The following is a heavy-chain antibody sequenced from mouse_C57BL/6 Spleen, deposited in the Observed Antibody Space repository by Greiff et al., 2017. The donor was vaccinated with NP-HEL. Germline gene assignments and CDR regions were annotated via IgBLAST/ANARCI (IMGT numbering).Heavy chain of an antibody. J-gene: IGHJ4*01. CDR1: GFTFSDYG. D-gene: IGHD1-1*01. Sequence: EVQLKESGGGLVKPGGSLKLSCAASGFTFSDYGMHWVRQAPEKGLEWVAYISSGSSTIYYADTVKGRFTISRDNAKNTLFLQMTSLRSEDTAMYYCARGLRYAMDYWGQGTSVTVSS. CDR3: ARGLRYAMDY. CDR2: ISSGSSTI. V-gene: IGHV5-17*01.